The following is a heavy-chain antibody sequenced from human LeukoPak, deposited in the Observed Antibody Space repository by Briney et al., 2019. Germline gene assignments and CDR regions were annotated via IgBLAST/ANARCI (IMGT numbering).Heavy chain of an antibody. CDR3: ARQDGFALFYFDY. J-gene: IGHJ4*02. CDR1: GYRFTEFW. CDR2: IHPRDSDT. D-gene: IGHD3-10*01. Sequence: GESLKISCKASGYRFTEFWIAWVRRTPGKGLEWMGIIHPRDSDTRYSPPFQGQVTISVDKSISTAYLQWNSLKASDTAMYYCARQDGFALFYFDYWGQGTLVTVSS. V-gene: IGHV5-51*01.